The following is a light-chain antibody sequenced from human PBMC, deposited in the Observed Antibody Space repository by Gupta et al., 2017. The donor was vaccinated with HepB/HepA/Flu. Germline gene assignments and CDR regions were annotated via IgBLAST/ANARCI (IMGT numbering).Light chain of an antibody. CDR3: SSQTITYTVV. Sequence: QSALTQPASVSGSPGQSITISCTGTSSDVSTYNYVSWYQQHPAKAPKLIIFDASNRPSGVSNRFSGSKSGNTASLTISGLQAEDEADYYCSSQTITYTVVFGGGTKLTVL. V-gene: IGLV2-14*03. CDR2: DAS. CDR1: SSDVSTYNY. J-gene: IGLJ2*01.